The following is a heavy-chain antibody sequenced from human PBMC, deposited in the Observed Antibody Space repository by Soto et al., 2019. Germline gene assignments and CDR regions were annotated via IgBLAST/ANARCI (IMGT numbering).Heavy chain of an antibody. CDR1: GFTFSSYA. J-gene: IGHJ3*02. CDR2: ISYDGSNK. D-gene: IGHD2-2*01. CDR3: ARVSRGIVVVPAAMLGAFDI. Sequence: PGGSLRLSCAASGFTFSSYAMHWVRQAPGKGLEWVAVISYDGSNKYYADSVKGRFTISRDNSKNTLYLQMNSLRAEDTAVYCCARVSRGIVVVPAAMLGAFDIWGQGTMVTVSS. V-gene: IGHV3-30-3*01.